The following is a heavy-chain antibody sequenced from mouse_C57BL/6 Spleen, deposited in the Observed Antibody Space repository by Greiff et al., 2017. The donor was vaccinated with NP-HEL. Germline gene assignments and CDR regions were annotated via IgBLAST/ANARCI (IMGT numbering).Heavy chain of an antibody. CDR3: TPLSYYFDY. J-gene: IGHJ2*01. V-gene: IGHV6-3*01. CDR2: IRLKSDNYAT. Sequence: EVKVEESGGGLVQPGGSMKLSCVASGFTFSNYWMNWVRQSPEKGLEWVAQIRLKSDNYATHYAESVKGRFTISRDDSKSIVYLQMNNLRAEDTGIYYCTPLSYYFDYWGQGTTLTVSS. CDR1: GFTFSNYW.